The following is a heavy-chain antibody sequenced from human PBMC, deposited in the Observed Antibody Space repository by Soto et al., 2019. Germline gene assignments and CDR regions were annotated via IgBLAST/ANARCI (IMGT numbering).Heavy chain of an antibody. D-gene: IGHD3-10*01. CDR2: IIPLYGTV. CDR3: ARVRVIRGVIPSHFGL. V-gene: IGHV1-69*06. Sequence: QAHLAQSGAEVKKPGSSVTVSCKASGGTFNSYGISWVRQAPGQGLDWMGVIIPLYGTVNYAQKFQGRVSITADKSPSTAYMALNSLRSDDTAVYYCARVRVIRGVIPSHFGLWGQGTQVTVSS. CDR1: GGTFNSYG. J-gene: IGHJ4*02.